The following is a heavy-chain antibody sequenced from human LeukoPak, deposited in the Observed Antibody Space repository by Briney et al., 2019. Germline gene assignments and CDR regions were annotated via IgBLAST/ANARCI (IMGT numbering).Heavy chain of an antibody. D-gene: IGHD3-3*01. CDR3: AKDGSWYSDFWNNYRYDY. CDR1: GFTFSSFG. CDR2: IRYVGSKK. V-gene: IGHV3-30*02. Sequence: GGSLRLSCAASGFTFSSFGIHWVPQAPGKGLEWVTFIRYVGSKKYYADSVKGRFTISRDNSKNTLYLQMHSVRADDTAVYYCAKDGSWYSDFWNNYRYDYWGQGTLVTASS. J-gene: IGHJ4*02.